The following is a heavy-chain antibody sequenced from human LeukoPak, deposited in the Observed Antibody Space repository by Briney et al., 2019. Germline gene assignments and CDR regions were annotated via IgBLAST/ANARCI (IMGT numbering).Heavy chain of an antibody. CDR1: GGTFSSYA. J-gene: IGHJ5*02. V-gene: IGHV1-69*04. Sequence: GASVKVSCKASGGTFSSYAISWVRQTPGQGLEWMGRIIPILGIANYAQKFQGRVTITADKSTSTAYMELSSLRSEDTAVYYCARDYYYDSSGLNWFDPWGQGTLVTVSS. D-gene: IGHD3-22*01. CDR2: IIPILGIA. CDR3: ARDYYYDSSGLNWFDP.